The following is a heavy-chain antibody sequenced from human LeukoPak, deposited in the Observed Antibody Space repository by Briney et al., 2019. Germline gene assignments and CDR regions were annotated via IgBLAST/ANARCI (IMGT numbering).Heavy chain of an antibody. V-gene: IGHV3-33*06. CDR1: GFSFSNFA. CDR3: AKSPPPPHYGSGSYNDPYFDY. CDR2: IWYHGSNT. Sequence: PGRSLRLSCGASGFSFSNFAMHWVRQAPGKGLVWVALIWYHGSNTYYADSVKGRFSISRDNSKNTLYLQMNSLRPEDTAVYYCAKSPPPPHYGSGSYNDPYFDYWGQGTLVTVSS. J-gene: IGHJ4*02. D-gene: IGHD3-10*01.